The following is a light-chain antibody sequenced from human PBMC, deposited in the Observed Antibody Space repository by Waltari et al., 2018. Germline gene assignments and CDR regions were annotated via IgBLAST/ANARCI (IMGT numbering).Light chain of an antibody. CDR1: SSDVGGYNY. V-gene: IGLV2-14*03. CDR3: NSYTSSSTWV. J-gene: IGLJ3*02. CDR2: DVS. Sequence: QSALTQPASVSGSPGQSITISCTGTSSDVGGYNYFSWYQQHPGKAPKLMIYDVSNRPSGVSDRFSGSKSGDTASLTISGLQAEDEADYYCNSYTSSSTWVFGGGTKLTVL.